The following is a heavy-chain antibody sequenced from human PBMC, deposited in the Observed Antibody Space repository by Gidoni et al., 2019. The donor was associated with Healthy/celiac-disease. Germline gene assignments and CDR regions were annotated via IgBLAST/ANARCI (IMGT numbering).Heavy chain of an antibody. V-gene: IGHV4-4*02. CDR2: IYHSGST. Sequence: QVQLQESRPVMVKPSGTLSLTCAVAGGTSSSSTWWSWVRQPPGMVLEWIGEIYHSGSTNYNLSLKSRVTISVYKSKNQFSLKLSSVPAADTAVYYCARAKGRSGGSCYSRWGQGTLVPVSS. CDR3: ARAKGRSGGSCYSR. CDR1: GGTSSSSTW. J-gene: IGHJ4*02. D-gene: IGHD2-15*01.